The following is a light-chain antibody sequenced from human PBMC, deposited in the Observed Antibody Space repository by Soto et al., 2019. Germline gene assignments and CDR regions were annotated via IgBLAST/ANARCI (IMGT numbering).Light chain of an antibody. J-gene: IGLJ1*01. V-gene: IGLV2-18*01. CDR1: SSDIGSYDR. Sequence: TQPRSVSGYAAEAVAISCTGISSDIGSYDRVSWYQQPPGTAPKLMIYEVNNRPSGVPDRFSGSTSGNTASLTISGLQAEDEADYYCSLYTSISTYVFGTGTKVTVL. CDR2: EVN. CDR3: SLYTSISTYV.